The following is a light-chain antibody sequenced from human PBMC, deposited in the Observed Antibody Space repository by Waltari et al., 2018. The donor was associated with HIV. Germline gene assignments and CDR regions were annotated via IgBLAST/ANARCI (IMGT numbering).Light chain of an antibody. V-gene: IGKV1-39*01. CDR2: AAS. CDR1: QSISNY. Sequence: DIQMTQSPSSLSASVGDRVTITCRASQSISNYLNWYQQKPGKAPKLLIYAASSLQSGVPSRFSGSGSGTDFTLTISSLQPEDFATYYCQQSYSTVLTFGQGTKVEIK. CDR3: QQSYSTVLT. J-gene: IGKJ1*01.